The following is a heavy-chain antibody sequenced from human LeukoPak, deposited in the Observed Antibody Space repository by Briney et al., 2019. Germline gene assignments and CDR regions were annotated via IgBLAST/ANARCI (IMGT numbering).Heavy chain of an antibody. CDR2: INHSGST. CDR3: ARGLGYGGNSGRLWFDY. V-gene: IGHV4-34*01. Sequence: PSETLSLTCAVYGGSFSGYYWSWIRQPPGKGLEWFGEINHSGSTNYNPSLKSRVTISVDTSKNQFSLKLSSVTAADTAVYYCARGLGYGGNSGRLWFDYWGQGTLVTVSS. CDR1: GGSFSGYY. D-gene: IGHD4-23*01. J-gene: IGHJ4*02.